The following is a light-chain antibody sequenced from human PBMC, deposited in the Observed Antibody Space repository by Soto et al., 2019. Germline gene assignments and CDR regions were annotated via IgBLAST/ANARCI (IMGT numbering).Light chain of an antibody. CDR2: DAS. Sequence: AIQLTQSPSSLSASVGDRVTITCRASQGISSALAWYQQKPGKAPKLLIYDASSLESGVPSRFSGSGSGTDFTLTISSLQPEDFATYYCQQFYNYTFGGGTKVEIK. J-gene: IGKJ4*01. CDR1: QGISSA. CDR3: QQFYNYT. V-gene: IGKV1D-13*01.